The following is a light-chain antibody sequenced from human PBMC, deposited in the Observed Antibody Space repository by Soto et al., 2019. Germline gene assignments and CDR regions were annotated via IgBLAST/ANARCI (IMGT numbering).Light chain of an antibody. CDR1: QSVSSY. V-gene: IGKV3-11*01. J-gene: IGKJ1*01. CDR3: QQYWHWPRT. CDR2: DAS. Sequence: EIVLTQSPATLSLSPGERATLSCRASQSVSSYLAWYQQKPGQAPRLLIYDASNRATGIPARFSGSGSGTDFILAITSLQSEDFAVYYCQQYWHWPRTFGQGTKVDIK.